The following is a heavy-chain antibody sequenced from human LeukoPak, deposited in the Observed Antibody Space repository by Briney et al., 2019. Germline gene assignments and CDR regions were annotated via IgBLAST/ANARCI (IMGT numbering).Heavy chain of an antibody. CDR2: ISGSGGST. Sequence: GGSLRLSCAASGFTFSSYAMSWVHQAPGKGLEWVSAISGSGGSTYYADSVKGRFTISRDNSKNTLYLQMNSLRAEDTAVYYCAKDWYYDFWSGYSYFDYWGQGTLVTVSS. CDR1: GFTFSSYA. V-gene: IGHV3-23*01. D-gene: IGHD3-3*01. CDR3: AKDWYYDFWSGYSYFDY. J-gene: IGHJ4*02.